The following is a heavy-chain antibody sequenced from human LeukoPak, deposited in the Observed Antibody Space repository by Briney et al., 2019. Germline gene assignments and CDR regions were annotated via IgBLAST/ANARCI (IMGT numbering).Heavy chain of an antibody. J-gene: IGHJ4*02. CDR2: LGSAGET. V-gene: IGHV3-13*04. D-gene: IGHD6-19*01. Sequence: GGSLRLSCAASGLTFDTYDMHWVRQATGKGLEWVSVLGSAGETFYSGSVKGRFTVSRDNAKTSFFLQMSSLRAGDSAVYYCVGRLRGWSSGFDYWGLGTPVTVSS. CDR1: GLTFDTYD. CDR3: VGRLRGWSSGFDY.